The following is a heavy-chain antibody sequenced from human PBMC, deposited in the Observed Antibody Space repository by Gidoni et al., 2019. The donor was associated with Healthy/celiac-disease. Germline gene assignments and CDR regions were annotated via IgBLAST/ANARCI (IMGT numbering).Heavy chain of an antibody. V-gene: IGHV3-7*01. J-gene: IGHJ4*02. CDR2: IKQDGSEK. CDR1: GFTFSSYW. D-gene: IGHD3-9*01. Sequence: EVQLVESGGGLVQPGGSLRLPCAASGFTFSSYWMSWVRQAPGKGLEWVANIKQDGSEKYYVDSVKGRFTISRDNAKNSLYLQMNSLRAEDTAVYYCASVGGFDWFRYFDYWGQGTLVTVSS. CDR3: ASVGGFDWFRYFDY.